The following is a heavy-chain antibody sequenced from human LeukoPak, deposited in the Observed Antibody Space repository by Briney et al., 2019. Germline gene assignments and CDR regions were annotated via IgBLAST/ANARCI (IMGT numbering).Heavy chain of an antibody. CDR2: IYYSGST. V-gene: IGHV4-28*01. Sequence: PSGTLSLTCAVSGYFISSSNWWGWIRQPPGKGLEWIGYIYYSGSTYYNPSLKSRVTMSLDTSKNQFSLKLSSVTAVDTAVYYCARTVYYDTSGRAFDIWGQGTIVTVSS. D-gene: IGHD3-22*01. CDR3: ARTVYYDTSGRAFDI. CDR1: GYFISSSNW. J-gene: IGHJ3*02.